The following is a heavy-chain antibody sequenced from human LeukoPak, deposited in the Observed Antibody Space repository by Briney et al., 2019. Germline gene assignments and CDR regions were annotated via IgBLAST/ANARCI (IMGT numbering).Heavy chain of an antibody. CDR3: AKDLARNYDFWSGSWFDP. J-gene: IGHJ5*02. Sequence: GGSLRLSCAASGFTFSSYGMSWVRQAPGKGLGWVSPINGSGGSTYYADSVKGRFTISRDNSKNTLYLQMNSLRAEDTAVYYCAKDLARNYDFWSGSWFDPWGQGTLVTVSS. D-gene: IGHD3-3*01. CDR2: INGSGGST. CDR1: GFTFSSYG. V-gene: IGHV3-23*01.